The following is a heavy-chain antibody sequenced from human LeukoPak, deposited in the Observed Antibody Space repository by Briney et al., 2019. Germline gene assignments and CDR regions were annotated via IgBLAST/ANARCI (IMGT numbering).Heavy chain of an antibody. CDR3: AKDARGNSGSYYDY. V-gene: IGHV3-23*01. CDR1: GFAFSSYA. D-gene: IGHD3-10*01. Sequence: GGSLRLSCAASGFAFSSYAMSWVRQAPGKGLEWVSTISGSGSNTYYADSVKGRFTISRDSSKNTLSVQMNTLRAEDTAVYYCAKDARGNSGSYYDYWGQGILVTVSS. J-gene: IGHJ4*02. CDR2: ISGSGSNT.